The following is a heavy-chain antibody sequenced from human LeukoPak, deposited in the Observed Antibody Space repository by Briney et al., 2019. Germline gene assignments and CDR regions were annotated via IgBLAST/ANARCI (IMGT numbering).Heavy chain of an antibody. V-gene: IGHV3-30*03. Sequence: GGSLRLSCAASGFIFSSFGMHWVRQAPGKGLEWVAVISYDGYTAYYADSVKGRFTISRDNSKNTLYLQMNSLRAEDTAVYYCARSYGGWYVFDYWGQGTLVTVSS. J-gene: IGHJ4*02. CDR3: ARSYGGWYVFDY. D-gene: IGHD6-19*01. CDR1: GFIFSSFG. CDR2: ISYDGYTA.